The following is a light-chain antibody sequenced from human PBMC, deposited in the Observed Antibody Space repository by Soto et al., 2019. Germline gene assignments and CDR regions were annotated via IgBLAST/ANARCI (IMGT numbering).Light chain of an antibody. CDR1: TGAVTSGHY. J-gene: IGLJ2*01. Sequence: QAVVTQEPSLTVSPGGTVTLTCGSNTGAVTSGHYPYWIQQKPGQAPRTLIYDTSKKHSWTPGRFSGSLLGGKAALTLSGAQREDEADYYCFLSYNGVLVVFGGGTKLTVL. CDR2: DTS. V-gene: IGLV7-46*01. CDR3: FLSYNGVLVV.